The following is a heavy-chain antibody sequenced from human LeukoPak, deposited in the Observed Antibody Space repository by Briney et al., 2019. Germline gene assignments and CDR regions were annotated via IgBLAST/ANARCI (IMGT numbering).Heavy chain of an antibody. D-gene: IGHD1-26*01. CDR3: AREGGARKYYFDY. V-gene: IGHV3-33*01. J-gene: IGHJ4*02. Sequence: PGGSLRLSCAASGFTFSSYGMHWVRQAPGKGLEWVAVIWYDGSNKYYADSVKGRFTISRDNSKNTLYLQMNSLRAEDTAVYYCAREGGARKYYFDYWGQGTLVTVSS. CDR2: IWYDGSNK. CDR1: GFTFSSYG.